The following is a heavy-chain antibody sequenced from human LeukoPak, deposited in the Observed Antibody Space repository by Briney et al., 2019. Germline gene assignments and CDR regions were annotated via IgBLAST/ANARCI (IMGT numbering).Heavy chain of an antibody. J-gene: IGHJ4*02. CDR2: INPSDGRT. CDR3: AREYVADSSGWSHFDY. D-gene: IGHD6-19*01. CDR1: GYTFAGYH. Sequence: ASVKVSCKASGYTFAGYHIHWVRRAPGQGLEWMGIINPSDGRTSYAQEFQDRVILTSDTSARTVYMELRSLRFEDKAEYYCAREYVADSSGWSHFDYWGQGTLVIVSS. V-gene: IGHV1-46*01.